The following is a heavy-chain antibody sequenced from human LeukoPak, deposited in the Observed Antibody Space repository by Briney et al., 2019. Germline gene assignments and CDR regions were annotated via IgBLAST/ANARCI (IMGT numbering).Heavy chain of an antibody. D-gene: IGHD3-22*01. J-gene: IGHJ4*02. Sequence: TLSLTCAVTGGSISSGGNSWNWIQQPPGKGLEWIGYIYHTGSTYYNPSLKSRATISIDRSKNQFSLKLSSVTAADTAVYYCARGYDIGGFDSWGQGTLVTVSS. CDR3: ARGYDIGGFDS. V-gene: IGHV4-30-2*01. CDR1: GGSISSGGNS. CDR2: IYHTGST.